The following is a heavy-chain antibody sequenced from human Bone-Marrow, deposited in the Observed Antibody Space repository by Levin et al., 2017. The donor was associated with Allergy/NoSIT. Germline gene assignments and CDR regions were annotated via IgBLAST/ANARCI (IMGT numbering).Heavy chain of an antibody. CDR1: GVSISNYY. D-gene: IGHD2-2*01. V-gene: IGHV4-59*08. CDR2: LYNSGST. Sequence: PSETLSLTCTVSGVSISNYYWSWIRQPPGKGLEWIGYLYNSGSTKYNPSLHSRVTISEDTSNNHFSLNLSSVTADDTAVYYYARLDIVVVPSAVRGAYYGLDVWGQGATVTVSS. CDR3: ARLDIVVVPSAVRGAYYGLDV. J-gene: IGHJ6*02.